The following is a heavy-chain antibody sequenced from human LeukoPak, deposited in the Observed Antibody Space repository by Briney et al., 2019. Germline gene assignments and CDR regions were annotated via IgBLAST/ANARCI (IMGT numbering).Heavy chain of an antibody. D-gene: IGHD3-16*01. CDR2: ISMSSNYI. J-gene: IGHJ4*02. V-gene: IGHV3-21*06. Sequence: GGSLRLSCAASGFSFRTYTMNWVRQAPGKGLEWVSSISMSSNYIYYADSVKGRFTISRDNAKNSLYLQMNSLRAEDTAVYYCAKSSGEWLIRVGYWGQGTLVTVSS. CDR3: AKSSGEWLIRVGY. CDR1: GFSFRTYT.